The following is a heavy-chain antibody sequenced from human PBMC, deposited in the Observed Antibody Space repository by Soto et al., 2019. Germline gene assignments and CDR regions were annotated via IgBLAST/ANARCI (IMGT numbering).Heavy chain of an antibody. D-gene: IGHD6-13*01. CDR3: ARVGVGLAAPRVWPY. V-gene: IGHV1-18*01. J-gene: IGHJ4*02. CDR1: GYTFTSYG. CDR2: INPYNGNT. Sequence: QVQLAQSGAEVKKPGASVKVSCKASGYTFTSYGITWVRQAPGQGLEWMAWINPYNGNTKYAEKFLGRVTVTTDTSTATAYMEVRSLTSDDTAVFYFARVGVGLAAPRVWPYWGQGTPVTVSS.